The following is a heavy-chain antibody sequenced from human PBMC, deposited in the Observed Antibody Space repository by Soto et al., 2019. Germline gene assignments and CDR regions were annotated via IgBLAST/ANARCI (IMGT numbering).Heavy chain of an antibody. J-gene: IGHJ4*02. V-gene: IGHV3-23*01. CDR3: AKGRGGSGSLTPRVDF. Sequence: EVQLLESGGGLVQPGGSLRLSCAASGFTFNNYAMTWVRQAPGTGLEWVSAISGGGDTTSYADSVKGRFTVSRDGSKNTLYLKMSRLRAEDTALSYCAKGRGGSGSLTPRVDFLGQGTLVTVDS. CDR1: GFTFNNYA. CDR2: ISGGGDTT. D-gene: IGHD3-10*01.